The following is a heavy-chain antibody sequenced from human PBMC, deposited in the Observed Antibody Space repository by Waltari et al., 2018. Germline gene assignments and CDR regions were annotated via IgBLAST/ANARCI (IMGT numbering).Heavy chain of an antibody. D-gene: IGHD1-26*01. V-gene: IGHV4-30-4*08. CDR1: GGSISSGDYY. Sequence: QVQLQESGPGLVKPSQTLSLTCTVSGGSISSGDYYWSWIRQPPGKGLEWIGYIYYSGSTYSNPSLKSRVTISVDTSKNQFSLKLSSVTAADTAVYYCARARGGSYSIHALAFDIWGQGTMVTVSS. CDR2: IYYSGST. J-gene: IGHJ3*02. CDR3: ARARGGSYSIHALAFDI.